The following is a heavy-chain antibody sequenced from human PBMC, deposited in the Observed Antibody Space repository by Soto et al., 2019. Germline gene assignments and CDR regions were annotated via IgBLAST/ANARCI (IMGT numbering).Heavy chain of an antibody. CDR1: GFTFTTAW. CDR3: TSGWTRTWYSLHDY. V-gene: IGHV3-15*01. CDR2: IKSKVEGGTT. J-gene: IGHJ4*02. Sequence: VQLVESGGGLVKPGGSLRLSCAASGFTFTTAWMSWVRQAPGRGLEWVGRIKSKVEGGTTDYAAPVKGRFTISRDDSKNTLYLQMNSMRSDDTAVYYCTSGWTRTWYSLHDYWGQGTLVTVSS. D-gene: IGHD6-13*01.